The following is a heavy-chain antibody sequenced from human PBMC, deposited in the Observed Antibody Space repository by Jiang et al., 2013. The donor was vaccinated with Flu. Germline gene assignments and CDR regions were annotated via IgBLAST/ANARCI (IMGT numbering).Heavy chain of an antibody. J-gene: IGHJ4*02. CDR3: ARSAHYYDSSGYYY. V-gene: IGHV3-7*03. Sequence: ASGFTFSSYWMSWVRQAPGKGLEWVANIKQDGSEKYYVDSVKGRFTISRDNAKNSLYLQMNSLRAEDTAVYYCARSAHYYDSSGYYYWGQGTLVTVSS. D-gene: IGHD3-22*01. CDR1: GFTFSSYW. CDR2: IKQDGSEK.